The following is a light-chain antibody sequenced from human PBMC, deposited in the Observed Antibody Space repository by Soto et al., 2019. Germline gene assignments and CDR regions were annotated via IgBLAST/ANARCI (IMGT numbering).Light chain of an antibody. Sequence: ENVLKQSPATLSLTPGARATLSRRASQSVSSYVAWYQQKPGQAPRPPIYDTSIRASGIPARFSGSVYGTAVTINLSSLDPEDGEVYDCQQRSNRPLTFGQGTLREIK. J-gene: IGKJ5*01. V-gene: IGKV3-11*01. CDR3: QQRSNRPLT. CDR1: QSVSSY. CDR2: DTS.